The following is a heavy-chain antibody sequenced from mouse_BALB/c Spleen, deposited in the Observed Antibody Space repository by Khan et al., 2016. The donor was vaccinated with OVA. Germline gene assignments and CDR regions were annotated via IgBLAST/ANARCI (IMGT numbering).Heavy chain of an antibody. CDR1: GYTFTDFT. CDR2: ISTYYGHA. CDR3: TRGGGGNRFAY. V-gene: IGHV1S137*01. J-gene: IGHJ3*01. Sequence: QVRLQQSGAEVVRPGVSVKVSCKGSGYTFTDFTLHWVKQSHAMSLEWIEVISTYYGHATYNQKFKDKATMTVDKSSSTAYMELARLTSEDSAIXYVTRGGGGNRFAYWGQGTLVTVSA.